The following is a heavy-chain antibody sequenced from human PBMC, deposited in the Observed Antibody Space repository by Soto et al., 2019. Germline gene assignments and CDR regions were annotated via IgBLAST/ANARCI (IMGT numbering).Heavy chain of an antibody. CDR2: INPLGFST. Sequence: QVQLVQSGAEVKKPGASVKASCKASGYTFTSYNMHWVRQAPGQGLEWVGMINPLGFSTTYAQKFRGRVTMTRSASTGTVFMELTNLRSADAAVYYWGCTVRRFGELSWFDTWGQGTLVNVSP. J-gene: IGHJ5*02. V-gene: IGHV1-46*01. D-gene: IGHD3-10*01. CDR3: GCTVRRFGELSWFDT. CDR1: GYTFTSYN.